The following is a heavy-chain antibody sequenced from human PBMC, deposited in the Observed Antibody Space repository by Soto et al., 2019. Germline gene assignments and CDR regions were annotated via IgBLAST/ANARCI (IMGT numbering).Heavy chain of an antibody. CDR2: ISWNSGSI. J-gene: IGHJ4*02. Sequence: GGSLRLSCAASGFTFDDYAMHWVRQAPGKGLEWVSGISWNSGSIGYADSVKGRFTISRDNAKNSLYLQMNSLRAEDTALYYCAKDSKSWNYVDYWGQGTLVTVSS. V-gene: IGHV3-9*01. CDR3: AKDSKSWNYVDY. D-gene: IGHD6-13*01. CDR1: GFTFDDYA.